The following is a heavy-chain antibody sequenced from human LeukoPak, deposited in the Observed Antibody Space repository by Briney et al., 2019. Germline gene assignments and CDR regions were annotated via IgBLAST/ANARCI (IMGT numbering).Heavy chain of an antibody. CDR1: GGSISSYY. V-gene: IGHV4-59*01. CDR2: IYYSGST. J-gene: IGHJ6*02. D-gene: IGHD3-16*01. Sequence: SETLSLTCTVSGGSISSYYWSWIRQPPGKGLEWIGYIYYSGSTNYNPSLKSRVTISVDTSKNQFSLKLSSVTAADTAVYYCARSSGPLLGELFASGMDVWGQGTTVTVSS. CDR3: ARSSGPLLGELFASGMDV.